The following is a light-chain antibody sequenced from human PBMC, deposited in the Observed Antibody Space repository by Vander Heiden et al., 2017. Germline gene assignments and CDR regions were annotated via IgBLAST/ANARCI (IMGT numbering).Light chain of an antibody. CDR3: QQYYSTPYT. CDR2: GAS. Sequence: DIVMTQSPDSLAVSLGERATINCKSRQRVLYSSNNKNYLAWYQQKPGQPPKLLIYGASTRESGVPDRFSGSGSGTDFTLTISSLQAEDVAVYYCQQYYSTPYTFGQGTKMEIK. CDR1: QRVLYSSNNKNY. V-gene: IGKV4-1*01. J-gene: IGKJ2*01.